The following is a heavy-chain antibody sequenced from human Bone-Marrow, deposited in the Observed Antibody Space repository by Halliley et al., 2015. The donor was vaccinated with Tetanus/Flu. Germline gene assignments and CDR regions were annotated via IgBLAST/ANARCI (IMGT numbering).Heavy chain of an antibody. CDR1: GYTFIKYF. Sequence: QLVQSGAEVKKPGASVKVSCKASGYTFIKYFMHWVRQAPGQGLEWMGIIDPSGGGTTYAQQFKGKVTMTRDTSTTTVYMELNNLKFEDTAFYCWGRDRGGGGEDNRSYRRYWGQGTLVTVSS. V-gene: IGHV1-46*01. J-gene: IGHJ4*02. CDR3: GRDRGGGGEDNRSYRRY. CDR2: IDPSGGGT. D-gene: IGHD3-10*01.